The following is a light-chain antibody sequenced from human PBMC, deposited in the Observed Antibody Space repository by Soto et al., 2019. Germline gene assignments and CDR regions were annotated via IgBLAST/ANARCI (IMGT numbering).Light chain of an antibody. CDR3: SSYAGSNNFV. CDR2: EVT. J-gene: IGLJ1*01. Sequence: QSVLTQPPSASGFPGQSVTISCTGTSSDVGYYDYVSWYQQHPGKAPKLVIYEVTKRPSGVPDRVSASKSGNTASLTVSGLRAEDEADYYCSSYAGSNNFVXGSGTKVT. CDR1: SSDVGYYDY. V-gene: IGLV2-8*01.